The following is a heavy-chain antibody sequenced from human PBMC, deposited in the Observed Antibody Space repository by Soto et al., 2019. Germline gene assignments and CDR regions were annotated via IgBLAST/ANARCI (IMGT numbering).Heavy chain of an antibody. CDR2: ISSSGRTI. V-gene: IGHV3-11*01. D-gene: IGHD3-16*02. CDR1: GFTFSDYY. CDR3: SRVYRHINYFDY. Sequence: PGGSLRLSCAASGFTFSDYYMSWIRQAPGKGLEWVSYISSSGRTIYYADSVKGRFTISRDNAKNSLYLQMNSLRAEDTAVYYCSRVYRHINYFDYWGQGTLVTLSS. J-gene: IGHJ4*02.